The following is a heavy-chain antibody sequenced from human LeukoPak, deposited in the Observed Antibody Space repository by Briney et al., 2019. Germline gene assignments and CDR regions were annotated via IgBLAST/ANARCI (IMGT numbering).Heavy chain of an antibody. D-gene: IGHD3-10*01. CDR1: GGSFSGYY. CDR2: INHSGST. CDR3: ARDGFGEMVRGVFDY. J-gene: IGHJ4*02. Sequence: SETLSLTCAVYGGSFSGYYWSWIRQPPGKGLEWIGEINHSGSTNYNPSLKSRVTISVDTSKNQFSLKLSSVAAADTAVYYCARDGFGEMVRGVFDYWGQGTLVTVSS. V-gene: IGHV4-34*01.